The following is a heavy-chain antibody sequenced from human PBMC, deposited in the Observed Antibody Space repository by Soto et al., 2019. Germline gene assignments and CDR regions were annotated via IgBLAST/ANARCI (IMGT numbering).Heavy chain of an antibody. Sequence: SETLSLTCTVSGGSISNYYWSWIRQPPGKGLEWIGYIYYSGTTNYNPSLKSRVTISVDTSRNQFSLELSSVTAADTAVYYCARDGDYQGFYYYYGMDVWGQGTTVTVSS. V-gene: IGHV4-59*01. CDR3: ARDGDYQGFYYYYGMDV. CDR1: GGSISNYY. J-gene: IGHJ6*02. CDR2: IYYSGTT. D-gene: IGHD4-17*01.